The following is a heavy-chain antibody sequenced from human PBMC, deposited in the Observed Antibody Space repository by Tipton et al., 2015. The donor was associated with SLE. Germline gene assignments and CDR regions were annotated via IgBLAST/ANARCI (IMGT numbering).Heavy chain of an antibody. CDR1: GGSISSGGYY. V-gene: IGHV4-61*08. CDR3: ARGSVGWYFDY. D-gene: IGHD6-19*01. CDR2: IHYSGST. J-gene: IGHJ4*02. Sequence: TLSLTCTVSGGSISSGGYYWSWIRQHPGKGLEWIGYIHYSGSTNYNPSLKSRVTISVDTSKNQFSLKLSSVTAADTAVYYCARGSVGWYFDYWGQGTLVTVSS.